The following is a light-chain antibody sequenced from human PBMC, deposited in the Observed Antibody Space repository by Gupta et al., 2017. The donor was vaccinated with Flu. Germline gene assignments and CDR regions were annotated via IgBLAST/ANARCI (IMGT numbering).Light chain of an antibody. Sequence: QSALTQPASVSGSPGQSITISCTGTSSDLGTYKYVSWYQQLPGKPPTRIIYEINNRPSGISDRFAGSQSGTTASLTISGLQAEDEAEDYCSSYTRSNSLRRFGGGTKLTVL. CDR1: SSDLGTYKY. J-gene: IGLJ3*02. V-gene: IGLV2-14*01. CDR3: SSYTRSNSLRR. CDR2: EIN.